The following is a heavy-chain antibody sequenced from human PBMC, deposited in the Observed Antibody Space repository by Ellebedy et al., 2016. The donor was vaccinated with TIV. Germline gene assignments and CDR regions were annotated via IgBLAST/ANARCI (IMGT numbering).Heavy chain of an antibody. J-gene: IGHJ3*02. Sequence: PGGSLRLSCAASGFTFSSYDMHWVRQVIGKGLEWVSAIGTAGDTYYPGSVKGRFTISRENANNPLYLQMNSLRAGDTAVYYCAIAGNWGVTDDSFDIWGQGTMVTVSS. CDR3: AIAGNWGVTDDSFDI. D-gene: IGHD3-10*01. V-gene: IGHV3-13*01. CDR2: IGTAGDT. CDR1: GFTFSSYD.